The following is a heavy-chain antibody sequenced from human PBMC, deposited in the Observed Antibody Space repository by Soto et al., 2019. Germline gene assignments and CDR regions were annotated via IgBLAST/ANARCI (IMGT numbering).Heavy chain of an antibody. CDR3: ARDPSDTAMVRYGYYYYGMDV. Sequence: GGSLRLSCAASGFTFSSYGMHWVRQAPGKGLEWVAVIWYDGSNKYYADSVKGRFTISRDNSKNTLYLQMNSLRAEDTAVYYCARDPSDTAMVRYGYYYYGMDVWGQGTTVTVSS. V-gene: IGHV3-33*01. CDR2: IWYDGSNK. D-gene: IGHD5-18*01. J-gene: IGHJ6*02. CDR1: GFTFSSYG.